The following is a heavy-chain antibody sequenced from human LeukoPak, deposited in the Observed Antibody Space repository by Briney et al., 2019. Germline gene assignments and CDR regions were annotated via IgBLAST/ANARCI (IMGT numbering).Heavy chain of an antibody. CDR2: ISSSSSYI. V-gene: IGHV3-21*01. CDR1: GFTFSSYS. J-gene: IGHJ3*02. D-gene: IGHD3-22*01. CDR3: ARDSSSSGYYYAGGGNSDAFDI. Sequence: GGSLRLSCAASGFTFSSYSMNWVRQAPGKGLEWVSSISSSSSYIYYADSVKGRFTISRDNAKNSLYLQMNSLRAEDTAVYYCARDSSSSGYYYAGGGNSDAFDIWGQGTMVTVSS.